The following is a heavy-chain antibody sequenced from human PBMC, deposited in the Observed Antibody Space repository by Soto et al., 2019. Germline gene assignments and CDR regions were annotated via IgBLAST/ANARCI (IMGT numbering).Heavy chain of an antibody. V-gene: IGHV3-23*01. CDR3: AKRSPYYCDY. CDR1: GFTFSSYA. CDR2: IGISGNT. J-gene: IGHJ4*02. D-gene: IGHD1-26*01. Sequence: EVQLLESGGGLVQPAGSLRLSCAASGFTFSSYAMSWVRQAPGKGLEWVSTIGISGNTYYADSVNVRFNIPRDISKNTLYLPMNCLRAEDTDLYYCAKRSPYYCDYWGQGTLVTVSS.